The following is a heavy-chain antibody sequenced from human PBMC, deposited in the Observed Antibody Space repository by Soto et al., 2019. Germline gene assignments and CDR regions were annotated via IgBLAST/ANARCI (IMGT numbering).Heavy chain of an antibody. CDR3: AIDRTVTAWDYYYYYGMDV. CDR2: ISYHGSNK. Sequence: QVQLVESGGGVVQPGRSLRLSCAASGFTFSRYAMHWVRQAPGKGLEWVAVISYHGSNKYYADSVKGRFTISRDNSKNTPYLQMNSLRAEDTAVYHCAIDRTVTAWDYYYYYGMDVWGQGTTVTVSS. D-gene: IGHD2-21*02. V-gene: IGHV3-30-3*01. CDR1: GFTFSRYA. J-gene: IGHJ6*02.